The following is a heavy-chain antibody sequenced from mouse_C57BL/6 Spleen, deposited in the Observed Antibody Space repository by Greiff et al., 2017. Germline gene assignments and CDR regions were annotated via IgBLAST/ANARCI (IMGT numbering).Heavy chain of an antibody. J-gene: IGHJ3*01. D-gene: IGHD1-3*01. CDR1: GFTFSSYA. CDR2: ISDGGSYT. Sequence: EVKLVESGGGLVKPGGSLKLSCAASGFTFSSYAMSWVRQTPEKRLEWVATISDGGSYTYYPDNVKGRFTISRDNAKNNLYLQMSHLKSEDTAMYYCARGVYSVFAYWGQGTLVTVSA. V-gene: IGHV5-4*03. CDR3: ARGVYSVFAY.